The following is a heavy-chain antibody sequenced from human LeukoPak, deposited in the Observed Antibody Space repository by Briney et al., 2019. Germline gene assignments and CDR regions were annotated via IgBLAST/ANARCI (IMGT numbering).Heavy chain of an antibody. J-gene: IGHJ4*02. V-gene: IGHV3-20*04. CDR2: INWNGGST. CDR1: GFIFDDYG. D-gene: IGHD6-13*01. CDR3: SRDHGSWHPAGDDY. Sequence: GGSLRLSCAASGFIFDDYGMSWVRQAPGKGLEWVSGINWNGGSTGYAYSVKGRFTISRYNSKSSLYLQMTILRAAKTARYYGSRDHGSWHPAGDDYWGRGTVVSVS.